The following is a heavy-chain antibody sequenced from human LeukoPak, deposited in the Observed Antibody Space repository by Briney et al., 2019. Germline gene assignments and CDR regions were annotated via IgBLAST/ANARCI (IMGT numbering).Heavy chain of an antibody. V-gene: IGHV1-46*01. J-gene: IGHJ4*02. CDR3: ARDWEFGY. CDR2: INPSGTST. CDR1: GYTFINHY. Sequence: GASVKVSCKPSGYTFINHYIHWVRQAPGQGLEWVALINPSGTSTGYAQKFHGRVTLTRDTSTSTLYMELSSLRSEDTAVYYCARDWEFGYWGQGTLVTVSS. D-gene: IGHD1-26*01.